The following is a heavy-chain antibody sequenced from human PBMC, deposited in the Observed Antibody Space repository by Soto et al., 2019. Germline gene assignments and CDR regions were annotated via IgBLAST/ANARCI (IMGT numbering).Heavy chain of an antibody. V-gene: IGHV1-3*01. CDR3: AATPGYSSSWRPNYYYYRMDV. J-gene: IGHJ6*02. CDR1: GYTFTSYA. CDR2: INAGNGNT. Sequence: ASVKVSCKASGYTFTSYAMHWVRQAPGQRLEWMGWINAGNGNTKYSQKFQGRVTITRDTSASTAYMELSSLRSEDTAVYYCAATPGYSSSWRPNYYYYRMDVWGQGTTVTVSS. D-gene: IGHD6-13*01.